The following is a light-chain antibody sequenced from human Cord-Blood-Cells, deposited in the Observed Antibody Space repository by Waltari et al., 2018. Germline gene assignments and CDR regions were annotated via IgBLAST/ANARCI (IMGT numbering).Light chain of an antibody. CDR2: WAS. V-gene: IGKV4-1*01. CDR3: QQYYSTPWT. CDR1: QSVLYSSNNKNY. Sequence: DIVMTQSPDSLAVSLGERATINCKSSQSVLYSSNNKNYLAWYQQKPGQPPKLLIYWASTRESGVPDRFSGGGSGADFTLTIISLQAEDVAVYYCQQYYSTPWTFGQGTKVEIK. J-gene: IGKJ1*01.